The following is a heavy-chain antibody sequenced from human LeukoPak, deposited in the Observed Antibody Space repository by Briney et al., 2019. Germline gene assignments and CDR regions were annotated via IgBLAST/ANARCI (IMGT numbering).Heavy chain of an antibody. CDR1: GYTFTNYG. CDR2: ISAYNGDT. V-gene: IGHV1-18*01. J-gene: IGHJ4*02. CDR3: ARDLPDLTYSYDSSGLDY. D-gene: IGHD3-22*01. Sequence: ASVKVSCKASGYTFTNYGISWVRQAPGQGLEWMGWISAYNGDTNYAQMLQGRVTLTTDASTNTAYMELRSLRSDDTAMYYCARDLPDLTYSYDSSGLDYWGQGTLVTVST.